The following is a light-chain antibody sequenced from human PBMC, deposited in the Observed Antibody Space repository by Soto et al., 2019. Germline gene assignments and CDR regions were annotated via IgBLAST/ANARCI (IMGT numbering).Light chain of an antibody. CDR2: GAS. CDR1: QSVSSN. CDR3: QQYNKWPWT. Sequence: VMTQSPATLSVSPGERATLSCRASQSVSSNVAWYQQIPGQTPRLLIYGASTRATGIPVRFSGSGSGTEFTLTISSLQSEDLAVYYCQQYNKWPWTFGQGTKVEI. V-gene: IGKV3-15*01. J-gene: IGKJ1*01.